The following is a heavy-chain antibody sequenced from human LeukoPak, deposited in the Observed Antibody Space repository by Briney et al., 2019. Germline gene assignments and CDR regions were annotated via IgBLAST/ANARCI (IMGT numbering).Heavy chain of an antibody. CDR3: ARARGDYYDSSGYYSAFDY. V-gene: IGHV4-34*01. Sequence: PSETLSLTCAVYGGPFSGYYWSWIRQPPGKGLEWIGEINHSGGANYNPSLKSRVTISVDMSKNQFYLKLNSVTAADTAVYYCARARGDYYDSSGYYSAFDYWGQGTLVTVSS. D-gene: IGHD3-22*01. J-gene: IGHJ4*02. CDR2: INHSGGA. CDR1: GGPFSGYY.